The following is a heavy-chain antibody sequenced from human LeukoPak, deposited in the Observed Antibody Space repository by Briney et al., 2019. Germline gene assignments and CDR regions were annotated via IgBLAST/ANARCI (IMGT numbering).Heavy chain of an antibody. CDR1: GGSFSSGGYY. D-gene: IGHD6-6*01. CDR3: ARVHRLVPGPFHI. CDR2: IYYSGST. Sequence: ADPLTLTCSVSGGSFSSGGYYWSWIRQHPGEGLVWIGYIYYSGSTKYNPSLKSRVTISVDTPKTQFPLNLRSVTAADTAVFYCARVHRLVPGPFHIWGQGTMVIVSS. J-gene: IGHJ3*02. V-gene: IGHV4-61*08.